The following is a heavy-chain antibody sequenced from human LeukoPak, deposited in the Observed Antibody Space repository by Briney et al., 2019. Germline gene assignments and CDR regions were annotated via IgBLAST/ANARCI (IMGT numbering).Heavy chain of an antibody. J-gene: IGHJ4*02. V-gene: IGHV1-69*05. CDR3: ARTATSGYYSSFDY. CDR1: GGTFSSYA. Sequence: SVKVSCKASGGTFSSYAISWVRQAPGQGLEWMGGIIPIFGTANYAQKFQGRVTITTDESTSTAYMELSSLRSEDTAVYYCARTATSGYYSSFDYWGQGTLVTVSS. CDR2: IIPIFGTA. D-gene: IGHD3-3*01.